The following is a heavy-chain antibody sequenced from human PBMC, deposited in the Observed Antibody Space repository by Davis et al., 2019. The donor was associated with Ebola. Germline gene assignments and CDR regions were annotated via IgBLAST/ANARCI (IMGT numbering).Heavy chain of an antibody. Sequence: PGGSLRLSCAASGFTFSSYSLNWVRQAPGKGLEWVSAISSNVNYISYADSVKGRFTISRDNAKNSLYLQMNSLRVEDTAVYFCVRGGDWNYQAYYYYGFDVWGRGTTVTVSS. V-gene: IGHV3-21*01. D-gene: IGHD1-7*01. J-gene: IGHJ6*04. CDR3: VRGGDWNYQAYYYYGFDV. CDR2: ISSNVNYI. CDR1: GFTFSSYS.